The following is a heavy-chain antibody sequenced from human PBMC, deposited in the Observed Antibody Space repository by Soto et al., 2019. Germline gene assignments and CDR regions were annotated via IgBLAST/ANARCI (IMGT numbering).Heavy chain of an antibody. CDR3: TRHDYGSGSYSYYYGMDV. J-gene: IGHJ6*02. CDR1: GFTFSGSA. V-gene: IGHV3-73*01. CDR2: IRSKANSYAT. Sequence: GSLRLSCAASGFTFSGSAMHWVRQASGKGLEWVGRIRSKANSYATAYAASVKGRFTISRDDSKSTAYLQMNSLKTEDTAVYYCTRHDYGSGSYSYYYGMDVWGQGTTVTVSS. D-gene: IGHD3-10*01.